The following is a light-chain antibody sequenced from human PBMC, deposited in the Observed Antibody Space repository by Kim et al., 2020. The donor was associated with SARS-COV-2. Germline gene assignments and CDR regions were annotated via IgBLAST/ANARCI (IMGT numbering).Light chain of an antibody. J-gene: IGKJ5*01. Sequence: AAVGDIVSITCRASQGISNELGWFQQKPGKAPKGLIYVASSLQSGVPSRFSGSGSGTEFTLTISSLQPEDFATYYCRQYNSYPITFGQGTRLDIK. CDR1: QGISNE. CDR3: RQYNSYPIT. CDR2: VAS. V-gene: IGKV1-16*01.